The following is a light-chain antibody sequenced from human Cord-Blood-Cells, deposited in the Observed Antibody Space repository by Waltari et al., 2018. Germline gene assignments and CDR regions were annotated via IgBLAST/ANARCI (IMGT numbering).Light chain of an antibody. J-gene: IGKJ5*01. CDR2: DAS. CDR1: QSVISY. CDR3: QQRSNWPIT. V-gene: IGKV3-11*01. Sequence: ELVLTQSPTTLSLSPGERDTVSCRASQSVISYLAWYQQKNGQAPRLLIDDASNVATGIPARFSGSASGTDFTLTSSSLEHEDFAVYYCQQRSNWPITFGQEPRLEIK.